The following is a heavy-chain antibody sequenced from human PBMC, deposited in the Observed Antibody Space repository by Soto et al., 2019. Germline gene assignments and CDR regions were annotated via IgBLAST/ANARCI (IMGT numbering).Heavy chain of an antibody. D-gene: IGHD4-17*01. V-gene: IGHV1-18*01. Sequence: ASVKVSCKASGYTFTSYGISWVRQAPGQGLEWMGWISAYNGNTNYAQKLQGRVTMTTDTSTSTAYMELRSLRSDDTAVYYCARDRGTVSNYYYYMDVWGKGTTVTVSS. CDR1: GYTFTSYG. CDR2: ISAYNGNT. J-gene: IGHJ6*03. CDR3: ARDRGTVSNYYYYMDV.